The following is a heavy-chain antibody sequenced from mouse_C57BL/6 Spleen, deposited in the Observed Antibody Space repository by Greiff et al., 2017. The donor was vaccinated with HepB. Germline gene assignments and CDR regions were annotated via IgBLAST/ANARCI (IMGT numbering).Heavy chain of an antibody. Sequence: QVQLKESGAELVKPGASVKLSCKASGYTFTEYTIHWVKQRSGQGLEWIGWFYPGSGSIKYNEKFKDKATLTADKSSSTVYMELSRLTSEDSAVYFCARHEGVYYGSSYGYFDVWGTGTTVTVSS. J-gene: IGHJ1*03. CDR1: GYTFTEYT. CDR2: FYPGSGSI. D-gene: IGHD1-1*01. CDR3: ARHEGVYYGSSYGYFDV. V-gene: IGHV1-62-2*01.